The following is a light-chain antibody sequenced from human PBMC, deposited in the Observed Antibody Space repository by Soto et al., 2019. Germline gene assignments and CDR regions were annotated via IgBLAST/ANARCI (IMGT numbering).Light chain of an antibody. Sequence: DIQITQAPSTLSASVGDRVTITCRASQSINDWVAWYQQKPGRAPKILIYKASNLESGVPSRFSGSGSGTEFTLTISSLQPDDFATYYCQYWHGFSWTFGQGTKVEIK. CDR1: QSINDW. J-gene: IGKJ1*01. CDR3: QYWHGFSWT. V-gene: IGKV1-5*03. CDR2: KAS.